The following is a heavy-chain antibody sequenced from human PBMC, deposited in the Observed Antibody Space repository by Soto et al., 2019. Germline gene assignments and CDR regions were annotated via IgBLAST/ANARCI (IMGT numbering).Heavy chain of an antibody. J-gene: IGHJ4*02. Sequence: LSLTCAVSGDSISSSSHYWGWIRQPPGKGLEWIGNIYYSGSTYYSPSLKSRVTISVDTSKNQFSLKLSSMTAADTAVFYCVRLSSGSYDYWGQGSLVTVSS. CDR1: GDSISSSSHY. D-gene: IGHD1-26*01. CDR3: VRLSSGSYDY. V-gene: IGHV4-39*01. CDR2: IYYSGST.